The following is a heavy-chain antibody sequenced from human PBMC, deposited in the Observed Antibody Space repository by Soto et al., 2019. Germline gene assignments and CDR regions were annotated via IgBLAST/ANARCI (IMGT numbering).Heavy chain of an antibody. D-gene: IGHD6-13*01. Sequence: SETLSLTCTVSGGSISSYYWSWIRQPPGKGLEWIGYIYYSGSTNYNPSLKSRVTISVDTSKNQFSLKLSSVTAADTAVYYCARDQGGTYSSSWYKFSGYYGMDVWGQGATVTVSS. CDR2: IYYSGST. CDR1: GGSISSYY. V-gene: IGHV4-59*01. J-gene: IGHJ6*02. CDR3: ARDQGGTYSSSWYKFSGYYGMDV.